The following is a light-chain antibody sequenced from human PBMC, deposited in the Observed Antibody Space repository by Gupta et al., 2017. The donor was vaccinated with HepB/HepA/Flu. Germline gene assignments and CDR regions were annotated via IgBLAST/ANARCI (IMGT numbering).Light chain of an antibody. CDR2: AAS. J-gene: IGKJ1*01. CDR3: QQSDSTPRT. V-gene: IGKV1-39*01. CDR1: QSISSY. Sequence: DIQMTQSPSSLSASVGDRVTITCRASQSISSYLNWYQQKPGKAPKLLFYAASSLQSGVPSRFSGSGSGTDFTLTISRLQPEDFATYYCQQSDSTPRTFGQGTKVEIK.